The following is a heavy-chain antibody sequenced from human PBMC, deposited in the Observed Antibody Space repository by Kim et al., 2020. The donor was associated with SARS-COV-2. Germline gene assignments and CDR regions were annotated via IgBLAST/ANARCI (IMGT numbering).Heavy chain of an antibody. Sequence: GESLKISCKGSGYSFTSYWIGWVRQMPGKGLEWMGIIYPGDSDTRYSPSFQGQVTISADKSISTAYLQWSSLKASDTAMYYCARQLGVLWFGEFYQTDYYGMDVWGQGTTVTVSS. V-gene: IGHV5-51*01. D-gene: IGHD3-10*01. J-gene: IGHJ6*02. CDR1: GYSFTSYW. CDR2: IYPGDSDT. CDR3: ARQLGVLWFGEFYQTDYYGMDV.